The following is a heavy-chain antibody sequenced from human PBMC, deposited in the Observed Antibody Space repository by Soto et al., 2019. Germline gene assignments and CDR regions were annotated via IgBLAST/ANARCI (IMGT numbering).Heavy chain of an antibody. J-gene: IGHJ5*02. Sequence: EVQLLESGGGLVQPGGSLRLSCAASGFTFSNYAMSWVRQAPGKGLEWVSGLSDGGGSTFYADSVKGRFTISRDNAKNTLYLQLSSLRAEDTAVYYCAKEGTTSAYNWFDPWGRGTLVTVSS. CDR1: GFTFSNYA. V-gene: IGHV3-23*01. CDR3: AKEGTTSAYNWFDP. D-gene: IGHD2-2*01. CDR2: LSDGGGST.